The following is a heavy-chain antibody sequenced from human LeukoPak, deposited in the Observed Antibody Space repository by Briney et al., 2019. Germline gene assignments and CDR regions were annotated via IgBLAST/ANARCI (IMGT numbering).Heavy chain of an antibody. CDR3: ARDYYSYSRGSWAFDI. CDR1: GFTFSSYS. Sequence: GGSLRLSCAASGFTFSSYSMNWVRQAPGKGLEWVSSISSSSSYIYYADSVKGRFTISRDNAKNSLYLQMNSLRAEDTAVYYCARDYYSYSRGSWAFDIWGQGTVVTVSS. V-gene: IGHV3-21*04. J-gene: IGHJ3*02. CDR2: ISSSSSYI. D-gene: IGHD3-22*01.